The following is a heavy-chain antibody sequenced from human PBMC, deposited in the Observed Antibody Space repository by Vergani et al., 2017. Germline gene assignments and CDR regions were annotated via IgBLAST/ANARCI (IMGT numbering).Heavy chain of an antibody. D-gene: IGHD1-26*01. V-gene: IGHV4-61*02. CDR2: IYSSGST. CDR3: ARGTFLHAFDN. Sequence: QVQLQESGPGLLKPSQTLSLTCSVAGDSISSGNYYWNWIRQPARKGLEWMGRIYSSGSTSYNPSIKSRITMSLDTSKNQFSLSLSSVTAADTAVYYCARGTFLHAFDNWGQGTVVTVSS. J-gene: IGHJ3*02. CDR1: GDSISSGNYY.